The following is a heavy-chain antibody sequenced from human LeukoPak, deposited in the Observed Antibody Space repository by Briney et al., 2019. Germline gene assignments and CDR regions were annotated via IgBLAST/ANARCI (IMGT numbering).Heavy chain of an antibody. CDR2: IHSGGST. D-gene: IGHD6-6*01. CDR1: GFTVSSNY. Sequence: GGSLRLSCAASGFTVSSNYMSWVRQAPGKGLEWVSVIHSGGSTYYADSVKGRFTISRDNSKNTLYLQMNSLRAEDTAVYYCARGRQQLVDWFDPWGQGTLVTVSS. CDR3: ARGRQQLVDWFDP. J-gene: IGHJ5*02. V-gene: IGHV3-53*01.